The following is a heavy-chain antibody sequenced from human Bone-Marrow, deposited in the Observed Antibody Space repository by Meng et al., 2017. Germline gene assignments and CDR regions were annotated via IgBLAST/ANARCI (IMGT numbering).Heavy chain of an antibody. CDR1: GCSISSGNHY. D-gene: IGHD4-17*01. Sequence: VHVELSGPGPFNPYPPLPLTFTCSGCSISSGNHYWSWIRQHPGKGLEYIGYIYYSGSTYYNPSLKRRVIISVDTSKTQFSLRLNSVTAADTAVYYCASLYGDSSVWYLDLWGRGTLVTVSS. CDR2: IYYSGST. CDR3: ASLYGDSSVWYLDL. J-gene: IGHJ2*01. V-gene: IGHV4-31*03.